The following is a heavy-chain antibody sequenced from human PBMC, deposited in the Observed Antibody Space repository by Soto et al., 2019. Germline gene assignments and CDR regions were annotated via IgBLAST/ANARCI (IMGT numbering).Heavy chain of an antibody. J-gene: IGHJ5*02. CDR2: IFHTGST. D-gene: IGHD3-22*01. CDR3: AREDYYDGTGYYYFFEP. V-gene: IGHV4-38-2*02. CDR1: GYSISSGYY. Sequence: SETLSLSFAVSGYSISSGYYWCWIRQPPGKGLEWMGIIFHTGSTYYNPSLKSRVTISVDTSKNHFSLKLNSVHAADTAIYYCAREDYYDGTGYYYFFEPWRQGTLVTVSS.